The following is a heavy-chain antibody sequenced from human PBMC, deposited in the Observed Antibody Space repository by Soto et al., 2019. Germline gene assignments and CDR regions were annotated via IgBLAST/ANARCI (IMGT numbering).Heavy chain of an antibody. CDR3: ASSYCSSTSCSTLDY. CDR1: GGSISSYY. CDR2: IYYSGST. Sequence: SETLSLTCTVSGGSISSYYWSWIRQPPGKGLEWIGYIYYSGSTNYNPSLKSRVTISVDTSKNQFSLKLSSVTAADTAVYYCASSYCSSTSCSTLDYWGQGTLVTVSS. D-gene: IGHD2-2*01. V-gene: IGHV4-59*01. J-gene: IGHJ4*02.